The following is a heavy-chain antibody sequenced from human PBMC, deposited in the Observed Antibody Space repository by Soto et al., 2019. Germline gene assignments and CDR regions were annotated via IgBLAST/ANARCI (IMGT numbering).Heavy chain of an antibody. CDR2: ISYDGSNK. CDR1: GFTFSSYG. V-gene: IGHV3-30*18. D-gene: IGHD1-7*01. Sequence: GGSLRLSCAASGFTFSSYGMHWVRQAPGKGLEWVAVISYDGSNKYYADSVKGRFTISRDNSKNTLYLQMNSLRAEDTAVYYCAKDLELAPEALNWFDPWGQGTLVTVSS. J-gene: IGHJ5*02. CDR3: AKDLELAPEALNWFDP.